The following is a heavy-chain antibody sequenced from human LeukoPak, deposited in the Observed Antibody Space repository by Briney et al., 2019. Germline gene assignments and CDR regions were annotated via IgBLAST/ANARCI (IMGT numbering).Heavy chain of an antibody. D-gene: IGHD5-12*01. Sequence: SGPALVKPTQTLTLTCSFSGFSLRTSGMCVSWIRQPPGKALEWLALIDWDDEKYYSTSLKTRLTISKDTSKNQVVLTMTNMDPVDTATYSCARLFREGGYDFSFDYWGHGTLVTVSS. V-gene: IGHV2-70*01. CDR3: ARLFREGGYDFSFDY. CDR2: IDWDDEK. CDR1: GFSLRTSGMC. J-gene: IGHJ4*01.